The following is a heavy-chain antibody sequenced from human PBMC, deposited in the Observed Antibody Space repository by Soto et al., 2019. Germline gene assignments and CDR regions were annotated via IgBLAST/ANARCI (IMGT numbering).Heavy chain of an antibody. CDR1: GYIFVNYG. Sequence: QVQLVQSGDEVRKPGSSVKVSCKASGYIFVNYGIAWVRQAPGQGLEWMGWISHYSGNTHYASKVQGRLTMTTDTSTSTSYMDLWILTSDDTAVYYCAMVDNYVTPTPQDVWGQGTTVTVSS. CDR2: ISHYSGNT. D-gene: IGHD3-16*01. V-gene: IGHV1-18*01. CDR3: AMVDNYVTPTPQDV. J-gene: IGHJ6*02.